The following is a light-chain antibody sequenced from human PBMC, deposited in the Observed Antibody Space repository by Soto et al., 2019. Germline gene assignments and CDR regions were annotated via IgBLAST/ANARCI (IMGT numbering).Light chain of an antibody. V-gene: IGKV1-5*03. CDR1: QSISTW. J-gene: IGKJ1*01. Sequence: DIQMTQSPSTLSASVGDIVTITCRASQSISTWLAWYQQKPGKAPKLLIYTASNLERGVPSRFSGSGSGTEFTLTISSLQPDDFATYYCHQHNSYPRTFGQGTKVEIK. CDR3: HQHNSYPRT. CDR2: TAS.